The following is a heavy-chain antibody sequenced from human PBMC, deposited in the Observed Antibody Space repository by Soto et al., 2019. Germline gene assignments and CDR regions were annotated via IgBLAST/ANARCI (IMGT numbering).Heavy chain of an antibody. V-gene: IGHV4-34*01. J-gene: IGHJ6*02. CDR1: GGSFSGCD. CDR2: IHHSAST. Sequence: SETLSLTCAVYGGSFSGCDWSWIRQPQGPGLGWVGEIHHSASTNYNPSLKRRVTISVDTSKNQFSLKLSSVTAADTAVYYCACLIAARRGYYYSYGMDAWGQGTTVTVSS. D-gene: IGHD6-6*01. CDR3: ACLIAARRGYYYSYGMDA.